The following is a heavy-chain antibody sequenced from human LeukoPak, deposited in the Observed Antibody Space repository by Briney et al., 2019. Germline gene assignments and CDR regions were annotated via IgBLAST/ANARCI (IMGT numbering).Heavy chain of an antibody. V-gene: IGHV4-34*01. CDR1: GGSFSGYY. CDR3: ARDPYYYDRSGGFDP. D-gene: IGHD3-22*01. CDR2: INHSGST. J-gene: IGHJ5*02. Sequence: SESLSLTCAVYGGSFSGYYWSWIRQPPGKGLEWIGEINHSGSTNYNPSLKSRVTISVDTSKNQFSLKLSSVTAADTAVYFCARDPYYYDRSGGFDPWGQGTLVTVSS.